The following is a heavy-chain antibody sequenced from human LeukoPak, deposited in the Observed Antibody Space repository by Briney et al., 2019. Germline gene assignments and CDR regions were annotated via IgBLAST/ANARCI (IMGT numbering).Heavy chain of an antibody. Sequence: PGRSLRLSCAASGFTFSSYGMHWVRQAPGKGLEWVAVISYDGSKKYYADSVKGRFTISRDNSKNTLYLQMNSLRAEDTAVYYCAKGYYDSSGYYPWYFDYWGQGTLVTVSS. V-gene: IGHV3-30*18. CDR1: GFTFSSYG. J-gene: IGHJ4*02. D-gene: IGHD3-22*01. CDR2: ISYDGSKK. CDR3: AKGYYDSSGYYPWYFDY.